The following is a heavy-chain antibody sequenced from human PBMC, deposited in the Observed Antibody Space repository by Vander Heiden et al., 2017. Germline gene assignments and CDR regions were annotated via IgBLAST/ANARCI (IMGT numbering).Heavy chain of an antibody. D-gene: IGHD6-13*01. J-gene: IGHJ4*02. CDR2: IYYSGST. CDR3: ARSIAAVGMVDY. Sequence: QVQLQESGPGLVQPSETLSLTCTVSGGSISTYYWSWIRQPPGKGLEWIGYIYYSGSTNYNPSLKSRVTISVDTSKNQFSLKLSSVTAADTAVYYCARSIAAVGMVDYWGQGTLVTVSS. CDR1: GGSISTYY. V-gene: IGHV4-59*01.